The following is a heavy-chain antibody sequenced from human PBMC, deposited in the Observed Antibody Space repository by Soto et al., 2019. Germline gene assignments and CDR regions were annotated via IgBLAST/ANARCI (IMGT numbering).Heavy chain of an antibody. Sequence: EVQLVESGGGLVKPGGSLRLSCADSGFTFSSYSMNLVRQAPGKGLEWVSSISSSSSYIYYADSVKGRFTISRDNAKNSLYLQMNSLRAEDTAVYYCASLCGISHPDYWGQGTLVTVSS. CDR2: ISSSSSYI. D-gene: IGHD1-26*01. CDR1: GFTFSSYS. V-gene: IGHV3-21*01. CDR3: ASLCGISHPDY. J-gene: IGHJ4*02.